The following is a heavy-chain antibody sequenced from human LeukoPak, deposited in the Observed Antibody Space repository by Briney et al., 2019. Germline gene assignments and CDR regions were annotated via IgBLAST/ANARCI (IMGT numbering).Heavy chain of an antibody. CDR2: INHSGST. D-gene: IGHD3-10*01. CDR3: ARTGITMVRGVILNNYFDY. CDR1: GGSFSGYY. J-gene: IGHJ4*02. V-gene: IGHV4-34*01. Sequence: SETLSLTCAVYGGSFSGYYWSWIRQPPGKGLEWIGEINHSGSTNYNPSLKSRVTISVDTSKHQFSLKLSSVTAADTAVYYCARTGITMVRGVILNNYFDYWGQGTLVTVSS.